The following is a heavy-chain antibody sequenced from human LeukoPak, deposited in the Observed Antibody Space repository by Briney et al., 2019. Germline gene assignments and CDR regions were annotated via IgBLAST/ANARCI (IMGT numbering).Heavy chain of an antibody. CDR2: IIPIFGTA. CDR3: ARERNNYYDVATPGAFDI. Sequence: SVKVSCKASGGTFSSYAISWVRQAPGQGLEWLGGIIPIFGTANYAQKFQGRVTITTDESTSTAYMELSSLRSEDTAVYYCARERNNYYDVATPGAFDIWGQGTMVTVSS. D-gene: IGHD3-22*01. J-gene: IGHJ3*02. V-gene: IGHV1-69*05. CDR1: GGTFSSYA.